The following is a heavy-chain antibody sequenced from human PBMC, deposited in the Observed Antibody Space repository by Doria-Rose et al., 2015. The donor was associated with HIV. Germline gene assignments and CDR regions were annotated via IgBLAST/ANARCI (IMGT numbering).Heavy chain of an antibody. Sequence: VQLVESGGGLVQPGGSLRLSCTASGFIFDSYAMTWVRQAPGKGLDWVSSITGNGVRTYHADSVKGRFTISRDNSKNTLYLQMSSLRAEDTAVYFCAKRIAAATHWYFDLWGRGTLVTVSS. CDR2: ITGNGVRT. J-gene: IGHJ2*01. CDR1: GFIFDSYA. D-gene: IGHD6-13*01. CDR3: AKRIAAATHWYFDL. V-gene: IGHV3-23*04.